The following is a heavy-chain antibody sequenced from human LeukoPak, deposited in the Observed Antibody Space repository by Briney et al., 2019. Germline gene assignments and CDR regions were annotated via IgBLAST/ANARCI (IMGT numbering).Heavy chain of an antibody. CDR1: EFSVSSTY. V-gene: IGHV3-66*01. CDR3: ARPFSGSYGY. Sequence: GGSLRLSCAASEFSVSSTYMTWVRQAPGKGLEWVSIIYTDDKTYYADSVKGRFTISRDNSKNTVYLQMNSLGDEDTAVYYCARPFSGSYGYWGQGTLVTVSS. D-gene: IGHD1-26*01. J-gene: IGHJ4*02. CDR2: IYTDDKT.